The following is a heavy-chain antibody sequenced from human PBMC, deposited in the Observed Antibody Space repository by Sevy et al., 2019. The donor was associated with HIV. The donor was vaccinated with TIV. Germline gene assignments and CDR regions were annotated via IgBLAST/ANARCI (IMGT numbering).Heavy chain of an antibody. CDR1: GFAFSSPA. V-gene: IGHV3-30-3*01. CDR3: ARDGGYSIKWYPLY. CDR2: ISYEGTEQ. D-gene: IGHD6-13*01. J-gene: IGHJ4*01. Sequence: GGSLRLSCAASGFAFSSPAMHWVRQAPGKGLEWVAVISYEGTEQFYAASVEGRSTISRDNSKNRLSLQINSLRPEDTAGYYCARDGGYSIKWYPLYWGHGTLVTVSS.